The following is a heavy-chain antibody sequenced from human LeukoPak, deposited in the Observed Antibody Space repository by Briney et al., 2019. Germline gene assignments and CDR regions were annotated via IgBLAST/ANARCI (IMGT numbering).Heavy chain of an antibody. CDR1: GFTFSSYS. CDR2: ISSSSSYI. Sequence: GGSLRLSYAASGFTFSSYSMNWVRQAPGKGLEWVSSISSSSSYIYYADSVKGRFTISRDNAKNSLDLEMNSLGVEDTALYYCARGRIAVTGPHYFDYWGQGTLVTVSS. J-gene: IGHJ4*02. D-gene: IGHD6-19*01. CDR3: ARGRIAVTGPHYFDY. V-gene: IGHV3-21*04.